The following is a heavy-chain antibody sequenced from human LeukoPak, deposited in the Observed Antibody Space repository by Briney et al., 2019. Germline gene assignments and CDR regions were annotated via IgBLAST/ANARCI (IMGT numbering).Heavy chain of an antibody. J-gene: IGHJ5*02. V-gene: IGHV3-74*01. CDR2: INSDGTST. CDR3: ARAREMATNHNADT. D-gene: IGHD5-24*01. CDR1: GFTFSSYW. Sequence: PGGSLRLSCAASGFTFSSYWMHWVRQAPGKGLVWVSRINSDGTSTSYADSVKGRSTISRDNAKNTLYLQMNSLRAEDTAVYYCARAREMATNHNADTWGQGTLVTVSS.